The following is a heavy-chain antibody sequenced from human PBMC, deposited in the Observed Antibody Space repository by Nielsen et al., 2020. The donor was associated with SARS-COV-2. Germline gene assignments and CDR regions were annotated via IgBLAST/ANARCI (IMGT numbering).Heavy chain of an antibody. CDR2: ISYDGSNK. J-gene: IGHJ6*02. CDR1: GFTFSSYG. Sequence: GESLKISCAASGFTFSSYGMHWVRQAPGKGLEWVAVISYDGSNKYYADSVKGRFIISRDNSKNTLYLQMNSLRAEDTAVYYCASPGRGSYYTNYYYYYGMDVWGQGTTVTVSS. CDR3: ASPGRGSYYTNYYYYYGMDV. D-gene: IGHD1-26*01. V-gene: IGHV3-30*03.